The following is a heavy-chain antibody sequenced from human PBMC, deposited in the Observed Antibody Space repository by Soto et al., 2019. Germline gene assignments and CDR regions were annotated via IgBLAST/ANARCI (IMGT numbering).Heavy chain of an antibody. J-gene: IGHJ6*03. CDR1: GGSIKNYY. D-gene: IGHD2-2*01. CDR2: IYSRGST. Sequence: SETLSLTCTVSGGSIKNYYWSWIRQPPGKGLEWIGYIYSRGSTNYNPSLKSRVSMSVDTSKNQFSLKLSSVTATDTAIYYCARHGDCSSISCSYFHYMDVWGKGTTVTVSS. V-gene: IGHV4-59*08. CDR3: ARHGDCSSISCSYFHYMDV.